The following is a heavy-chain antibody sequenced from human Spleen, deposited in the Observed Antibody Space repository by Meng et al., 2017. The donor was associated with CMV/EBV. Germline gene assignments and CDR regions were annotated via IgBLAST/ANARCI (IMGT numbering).Heavy chain of an antibody. CDR2: IIPIFGTA. J-gene: IGHJ6*02. CDR3: ARDCSSTSCYGYYYYGMDV. CDR1: FSSYA. Sequence: FSSYAISWVRQAPGQGLEWMGGIIPIFGTANYAQKFQGRVTITTDESTSTAYMELSSLRSEDTAVYYCARDCSSTSCYGYYYYGMDVWGQGTTVTVSS. D-gene: IGHD2-2*01. V-gene: IGHV1-69*05.